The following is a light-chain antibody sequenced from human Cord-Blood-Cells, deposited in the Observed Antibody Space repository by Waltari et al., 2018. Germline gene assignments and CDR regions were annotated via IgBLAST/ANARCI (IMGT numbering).Light chain of an antibody. V-gene: IGKV3-15*01. J-gene: IGKJ1*01. Sequence: EIVMTQSPATLSVSPGERATLPCRASQSVSSKLAWYQQKPGQAPRLLIYGASTRATWIPGRFSGSGSGTEFTLTISSLQSEDFAVYYCQQYNNWPPWTFGQGTKVEIK. CDR2: GAS. CDR1: QSVSSK. CDR3: QQYNNWPPWT.